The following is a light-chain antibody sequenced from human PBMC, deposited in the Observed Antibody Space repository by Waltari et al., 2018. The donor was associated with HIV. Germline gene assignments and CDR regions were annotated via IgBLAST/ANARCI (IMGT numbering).Light chain of an antibody. CDR1: SSDVGGYND. J-gene: IGLJ2*01. V-gene: IGLV2-11*01. CDR3: CSYAGSYTWV. CDR2: DVS. Sequence: QSALTQPRSVSGSPGQSVTISCTGTSSDVGGYNDVSWYQQHPGKAPKLMIYDVSKRPSGVPDRFSGSKSGNTASLTISGRPAEDEADYYCCSYAGSYTWVFGGGTKLTVL.